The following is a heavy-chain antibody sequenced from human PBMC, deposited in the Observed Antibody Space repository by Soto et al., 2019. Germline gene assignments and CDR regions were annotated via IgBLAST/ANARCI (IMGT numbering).Heavy chain of an antibody. CDR2: IIPILGTA. V-gene: IGHV1-69*12. CDR1: GGTFSSYA. Sequence: QVQLVQSGAEVKKPGSSVKVSCKASGGTFSSYAISWVRQAHGQGLEWMGGIIPILGTANYAQKFQGRVTITADESTSTAYMELSSLRSEDTAVYYCARESRYCSGGSCYFRPGIDYWGQGTLVTVSS. J-gene: IGHJ4*02. D-gene: IGHD2-15*01. CDR3: ARESRYCSGGSCYFRPGIDY.